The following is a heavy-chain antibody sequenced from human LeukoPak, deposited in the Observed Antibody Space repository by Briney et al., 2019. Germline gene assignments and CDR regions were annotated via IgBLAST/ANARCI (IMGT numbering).Heavy chain of an antibody. V-gene: IGHV3-30*04. CDR2: ISYDGSNK. Sequence: AGGSLRLSCVASGFTFSSYAMHWVRQAPGKGLEWVAVISYDGSNKYYADSVKGRFTISRDNSKNTLYLQMNSLRAEDTAVYYCARDGRHGDYQSYWGQGTLVTVSS. CDR1: GFTFSSYA. CDR3: ARDGRHGDYQSY. D-gene: IGHD4-17*01. J-gene: IGHJ4*02.